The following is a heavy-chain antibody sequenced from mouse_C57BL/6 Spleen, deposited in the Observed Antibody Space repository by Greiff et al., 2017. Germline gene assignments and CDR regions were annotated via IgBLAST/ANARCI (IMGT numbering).Heavy chain of an antibody. CDR1: GYTFTSYW. V-gene: IGHV1-64*01. Sequence: QVQLQQPGAELVKPGASVKLSCKACGYTFTSYWMHWVKQRPGQGLEWIGMIHPNSGSTNYNEKFKSKATLTVDKSSSTAYMQLSSLTSEDSAVYYCARATTAYFDYWGQGTTLTVSS. CDR3: ARATTAYFDY. D-gene: IGHD1-2*01. J-gene: IGHJ2*01. CDR2: IHPNSGST.